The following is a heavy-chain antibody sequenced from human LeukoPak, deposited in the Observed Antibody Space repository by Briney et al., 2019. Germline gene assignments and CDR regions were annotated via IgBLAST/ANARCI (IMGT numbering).Heavy chain of an antibody. Sequence: PGGSLRLSCAASGFTFSSYAMHWVRQAPGKGLEWVAVISYDGSNKYYADSVKGRFTISRDNSKNTLYLQMNSLRAEDTAVYYCARAEIAVAAKKGVDYWGQGTLVTVSS. CDR3: ARAEIAVAAKKGVDY. J-gene: IGHJ4*02. CDR1: GFTFSSYA. CDR2: ISYDGSNK. V-gene: IGHV3-30-3*01. D-gene: IGHD6-19*01.